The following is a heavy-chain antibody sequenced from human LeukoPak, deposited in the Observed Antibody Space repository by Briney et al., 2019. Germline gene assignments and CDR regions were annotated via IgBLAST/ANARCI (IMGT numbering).Heavy chain of an antibody. Sequence: PGGSLRLSCAASGFTFSNSWMTWARQAPGKGLEWVANIKQDGSEKYYVDSVKGRFTISRDNAKNSVYLQMNSLRAEDTAVYFCARDQYTDWGQGTLVTVSS. CDR3: ARDQYTD. D-gene: IGHD5-18*01. V-gene: IGHV3-7*01. J-gene: IGHJ4*02. CDR2: IKQDGSEK. CDR1: GFTFSNSW.